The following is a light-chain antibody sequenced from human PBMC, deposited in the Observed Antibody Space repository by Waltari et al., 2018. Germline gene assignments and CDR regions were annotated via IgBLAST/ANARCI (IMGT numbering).Light chain of an antibody. CDR2: NPN. Sequence: QSVLTQTPSASGTPGQRVTISCSGTRSNIGVNTVTWYQQVPGTAPKLLIYNPNQRPSGVPDRFSGSRSGFSASLAISGLLSEDEADYYCATWDDSLNNPVFGGGTKLTVL. CDR1: RSNIGVNT. J-gene: IGLJ3*02. V-gene: IGLV1-44*01. CDR3: ATWDDSLNNPV.